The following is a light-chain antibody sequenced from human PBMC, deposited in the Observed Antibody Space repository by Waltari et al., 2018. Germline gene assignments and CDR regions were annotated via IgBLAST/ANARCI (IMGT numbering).Light chain of an antibody. Sequence: QSALTQPASVSGSPGQSITISCTSDVGNYHLVSWYQQRPGTAPKRKIYGATKRPSEVSDRVSGSKSVNTASLTISGLQAEDEADYYCCTFTSSGTWVFGGGTKLTVL. CDR3: CTFTSSGTWV. V-gene: IGLV2-23*01. J-gene: IGLJ2*01. CDR1: SDVGNYHL. CDR2: GAT.